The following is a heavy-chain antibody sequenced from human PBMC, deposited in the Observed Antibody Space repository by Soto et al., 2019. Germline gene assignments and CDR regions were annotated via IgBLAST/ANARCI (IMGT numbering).Heavy chain of an antibody. CDR2: IIPIFGTA. CDR1: GGTFSSYA. CDR3: ARGLRASSSWSPLYYYGMDV. J-gene: IGHJ6*02. V-gene: IGHV1-69*05. D-gene: IGHD6-13*01. Sequence: SVKVSCKASGGTFSSYAISWVRQAPGQGLEWMGGIIPIFGTANYAQKIQGRVTITTDESTSTAYMKLSSLRSEDTAVYYCARGLRASSSWSPLYYYGMDVWGQGTTVTVSS.